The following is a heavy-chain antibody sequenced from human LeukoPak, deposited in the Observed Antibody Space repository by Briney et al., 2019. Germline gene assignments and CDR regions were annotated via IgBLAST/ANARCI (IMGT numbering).Heavy chain of an antibody. CDR2: VHLDGRT. J-gene: IGHJ4*02. V-gene: IGHV4-4*02. CDR3: AREGGFYRPLDY. CDR1: GFTFSTYGM. D-gene: IGHD3-3*01. Sequence: SLGLSCAASGFTFSTYGMQWVRQAPGKGLEWIGEVHLDGRTNYNPSLKSRLIMSVDLPENHISLKLTSVTAADTAVYYCAREGGFYRPLDYSGQGTLVTVSS.